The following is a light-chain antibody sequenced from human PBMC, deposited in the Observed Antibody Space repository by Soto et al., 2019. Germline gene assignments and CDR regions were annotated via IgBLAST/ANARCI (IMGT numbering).Light chain of an antibody. J-gene: IGLJ2*01. V-gene: IGLV2-14*01. CDR2: EVS. CDR3: TSFTPSTTVL. CDR1: SNDIGTYNY. Sequence: QSALTQPASVSGSPGQSITISCTGTSNDIGTYNYVSWYQHHPGKAPKLLIYEVSNRPSGVSNRFSGSKSGNTASLTISGLQAEDEADYHCTSFTPSTTVLFGGGPKLTVL.